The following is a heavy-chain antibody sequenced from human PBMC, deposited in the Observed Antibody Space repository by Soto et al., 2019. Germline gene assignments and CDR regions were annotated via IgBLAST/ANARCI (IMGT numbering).Heavy chain of an antibody. D-gene: IGHD1-26*01. CDR3: ARDTHVPSRYSGTYYVWFDP. CDR1: GYTFSSYG. V-gene: IGHV1-18*01. J-gene: IGHJ5*02. Sequence: QVQLVQSGVEVKKPGASVKVSCKASGYTFSSYGISWVRQAPGQGLEWMGWISPYNGNTEYAQKLQGRVTMTTDTSTSTAYMELRSLRSDDTAVYYCARDTHVPSRYSGTYYVWFDPWGQGTLVTVSS. CDR2: ISPYNGNT.